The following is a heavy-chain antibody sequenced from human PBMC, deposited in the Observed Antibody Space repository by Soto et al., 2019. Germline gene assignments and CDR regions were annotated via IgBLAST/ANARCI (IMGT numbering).Heavy chain of an antibody. CDR1: GYSFTSYW. CDR2: IYPGDSDT. V-gene: IGHV5-51*01. Sequence: PGESLKISCKGSGYSFTSYWIGWVRQMPGKGLEWMGIIYPGDSDTRYSPSFQGQVTISADKSISTAYLQWSSLKASDTAMYYCATLGPHYDFWSDAFDIWGQGTMVTVSS. J-gene: IGHJ3*02. CDR3: ATLGPHYDFWSDAFDI. D-gene: IGHD3-3*01.